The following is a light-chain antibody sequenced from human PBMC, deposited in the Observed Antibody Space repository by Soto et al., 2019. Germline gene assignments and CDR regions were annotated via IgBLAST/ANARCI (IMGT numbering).Light chain of an antibody. CDR1: QSFSSS. CDR2: DAS. J-gene: IGKJ4*01. Sequence: EIVMTQSPATLSVSPGERATLSCRASQSFSSSLAWYQQKPGQAPRLLIYDASARATGIPARLSGSGSGTEFTLTISSMQSEDVAVDYCQQYNHCPFTFGGGTKVEI. CDR3: QQYNHCPFT. V-gene: IGKV3-15*01.